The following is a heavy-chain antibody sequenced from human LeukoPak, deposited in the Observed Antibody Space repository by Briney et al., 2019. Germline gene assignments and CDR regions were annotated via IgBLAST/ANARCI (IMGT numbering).Heavy chain of an antibody. Sequence: SETLSLTCAVSGGSVRSGDYYWSWIRQPPGKGLEWIGYIYYSGSTNYNPSLKSRVTMSVDTSKYQFSLALSSVTAADTAIYYCARAQNCGGDCSYFDYWGQGTLVTVSS. CDR1: GGSVRSGDYY. CDR3: ARAQNCGGDCSYFDY. D-gene: IGHD2-21*02. CDR2: IYYSGST. V-gene: IGHV4-61*08. J-gene: IGHJ4*02.